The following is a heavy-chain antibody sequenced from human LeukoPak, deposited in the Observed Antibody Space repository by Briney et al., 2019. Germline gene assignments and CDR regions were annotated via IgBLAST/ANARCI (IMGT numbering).Heavy chain of an antibody. D-gene: IGHD3-9*01. V-gene: IGHV3-30*04. Sequence: GGSLRLSCSTSGFTFGGYSMSWVRQAPGKGLEWVAVISYGGSNKYYADSVKGRFTISRDNSKNTLYLQMNSLRAEDTAVYYCAKVSFVGKFWLELDYWGQGTLVTVSS. J-gene: IGHJ4*02. CDR1: GFTFGGYS. CDR3: AKVSFVGKFWLELDY. CDR2: ISYGGSNK.